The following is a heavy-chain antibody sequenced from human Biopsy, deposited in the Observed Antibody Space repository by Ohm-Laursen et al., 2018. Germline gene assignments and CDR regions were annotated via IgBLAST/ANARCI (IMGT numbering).Heavy chain of an antibody. CDR3: ARDASQGFDY. Sequence: SLRLSCAASGFTFNNYCMHWVRQAPGKGLVWVSRSNTDGSHTNYADSVKGRFTTSTDNAKNTLYLYMSSLTVEDTAVYFCARDASQGFDYWGRGTLVTVSS. J-gene: IGHJ4*02. V-gene: IGHV3-74*01. D-gene: IGHD3-10*01. CDR2: SNTDGSHT. CDR1: GFTFNNYC.